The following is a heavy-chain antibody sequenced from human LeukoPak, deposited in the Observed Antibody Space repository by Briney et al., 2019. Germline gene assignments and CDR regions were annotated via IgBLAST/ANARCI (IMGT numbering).Heavy chain of an antibody. CDR3: ARDGGYGPDY. Sequence: GGSLRLSCAASGFTFSSYAMSWVRQAPGKGLEWVSAISGSGGSTYYADSVKGRFTISRDNAKNSLYLQMNSLRAEDTAVYYCARDGGYGPDYWGQGTLVTVSS. V-gene: IGHV3-23*01. CDR2: ISGSGGST. J-gene: IGHJ4*02. CDR1: GFTFSSYA. D-gene: IGHD5-18*01.